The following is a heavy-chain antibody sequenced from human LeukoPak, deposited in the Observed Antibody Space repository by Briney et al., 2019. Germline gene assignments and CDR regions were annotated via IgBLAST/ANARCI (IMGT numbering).Heavy chain of an antibody. CDR2: MNPNSGYT. V-gene: IGHV1-8*01. Sequence: ASVKVSCKASGYTFTSYDIIWVRQATGQGLEWMGWMNPNSGYTGSAQKFQGRVTMTSDTSISTAYMELSSLTSEDTAVYYCARGRFDWNDFDYWGQGTLVTVSS. J-gene: IGHJ4*02. D-gene: IGHD1-1*01. CDR3: ARGRFDWNDFDY. CDR1: GYTFTSYD.